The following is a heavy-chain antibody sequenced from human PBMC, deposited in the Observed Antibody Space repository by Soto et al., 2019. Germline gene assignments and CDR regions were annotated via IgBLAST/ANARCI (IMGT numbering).Heavy chain of an antibody. D-gene: IGHD6-13*01. J-gene: IGHJ5*02. V-gene: IGHV4-4*07. CDR3: ARDKGVAAAGITWFDT. Sequence: XETLSLPCTVSGASINSYNWGWIRQPAGKGLEWIGHIHSSGSTNYNPSLKSRVTMSVDTSKNQFSLRLMSLTAADTAVYYCARDKGVAAAGITWFDTWGQGSLVTVSS. CDR1: GASINSYN. CDR2: IHSSGST.